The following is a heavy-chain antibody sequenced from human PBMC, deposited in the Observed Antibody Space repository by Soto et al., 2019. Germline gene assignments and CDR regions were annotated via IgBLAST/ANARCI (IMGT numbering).Heavy chain of an antibody. V-gene: IGHV1-24*01. CDR2: FDPEDGET. J-gene: IGHJ6*02. CDR1: GYTLTELS. D-gene: IGHD2-2*01. Sequence: ASVKVSCKVSGYTLTELSMHWVRQAPGKGLEWMGGFDPEDGETIYAQKFQGRVTMTEDTSTDTAYMELSSLRSEDTAVYYCATLYCSSTSCFNYYYYGMDVWGQGTTVTRLL. CDR3: ATLYCSSTSCFNYYYYGMDV.